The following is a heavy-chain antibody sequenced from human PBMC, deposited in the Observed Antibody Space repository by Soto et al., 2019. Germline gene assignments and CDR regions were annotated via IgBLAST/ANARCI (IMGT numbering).Heavy chain of an antibody. CDR2: VSPSADST. D-gene: IGHD1-7*01. J-gene: IGHJ3*02. V-gene: IGHV3-23*01. CDR1: GFSFSNYV. Sequence: EVQLLESGGGLVQPGGSLRLSCLASGFSFSNYVMNWVRQAPGKGLEWVSTVSPSADSTFYADSVKGRFTISRDNSKNTLYLQMNSLRAEDVAVYYCARRAITRSTKWGAFDIWGQGTMVTVSS. CDR3: ARRAITRSTKWGAFDI.